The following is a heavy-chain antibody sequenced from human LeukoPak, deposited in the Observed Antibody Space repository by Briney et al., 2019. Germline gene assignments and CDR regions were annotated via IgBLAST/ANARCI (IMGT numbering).Heavy chain of an antibody. CDR2: ISGSGGST. CDR1: GFTLSSYA. CDR3: AKDFYYDSSDYSYFDY. D-gene: IGHD3-22*01. V-gene: IGHV3-23*01. J-gene: IGHJ4*02. Sequence: GGSLRLSCAASGFTLSSYATSWVRHPPRKGREWGSAISGSGGSTSYTDSVKGRFTISRDNSKSTLFLQMSSLRAEDTAVYYCAKDFYYDSSDYSYFDYWSEGTLVTVSS.